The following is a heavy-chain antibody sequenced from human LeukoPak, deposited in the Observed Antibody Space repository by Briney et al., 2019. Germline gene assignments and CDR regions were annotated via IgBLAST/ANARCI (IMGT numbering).Heavy chain of an antibody. CDR1: GFTFSSYA. CDR2: ISYDGSNK. Sequence: GGSLRLSCAASGFTFSSYAMHWVRQAPGKGLEWVAVISYDGSNKYYADSVKGRFTISRDNSKNTLYLQMNSLRAEDTAVYYCARDSVLEVVPAAITYWGQGTLVTVSS. CDR3: ARDSVLEVVPAAITY. V-gene: IGHV3-30-3*01. D-gene: IGHD2-2*02. J-gene: IGHJ4*02.